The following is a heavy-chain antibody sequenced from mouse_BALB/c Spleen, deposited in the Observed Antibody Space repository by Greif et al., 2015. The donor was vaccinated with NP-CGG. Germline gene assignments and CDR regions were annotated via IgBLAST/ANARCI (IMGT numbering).Heavy chain of an antibody. CDR3: ALSYYGSSPAWFAY. D-gene: IGHD1-1*01. V-gene: IGHV14-3*02. CDR2: IDPANGNT. CDR1: GFNIKDTY. J-gene: IGHJ3*01. Sequence: VQLQQSGAELVKPGASVKLSCTASGFNIKDTYMHWVKQRPEQGLEWIGRIDPANGNTKYDPKFQGKATITADTSSNXAYLQLSSLTSEDTAVYYCALSYYGSSPAWFAYWGQGTLVTVSA.